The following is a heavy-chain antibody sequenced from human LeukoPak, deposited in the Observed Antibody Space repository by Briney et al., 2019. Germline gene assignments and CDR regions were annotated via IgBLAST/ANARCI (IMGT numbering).Heavy chain of an antibody. Sequence: NPSQTLSLTCTVSGGSISSGSYYWSWIRQPAGKGLEWIGRIYTSGSTHYNPSLKSRATISVDTSKNHFSLKLSSVTAADTAVYYRASNRSPRSKLDAFDIWGQGTMVTVSS. D-gene: IGHD2/OR15-2a*01. J-gene: IGHJ3*02. CDR1: GGSISSGSYY. CDR2: IYTSGST. V-gene: IGHV4-61*02. CDR3: ASNRSPRSKLDAFDI.